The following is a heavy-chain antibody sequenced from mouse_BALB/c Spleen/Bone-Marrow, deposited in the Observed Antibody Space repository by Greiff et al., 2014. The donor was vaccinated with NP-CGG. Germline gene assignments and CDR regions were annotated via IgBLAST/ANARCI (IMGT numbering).Heavy chain of an antibody. D-gene: IGHD3-3*01. CDR1: GYTFTDYA. CDR3: ASWRAYVYCDY. J-gene: IGHJ2*01. V-gene: IGHV1S137*01. CDR2: ISTYNGDA. Sequence: VHLVESGAELVRPGVSVKISCKGSGYTFTDYAMHWVKQSHAKSLEWIGFISTYNGDASYNQRFKGKATMTVDKSSSTAYMESARQPSEDSSNYYAASWRAYVYCDYWGQGTTLTVAS.